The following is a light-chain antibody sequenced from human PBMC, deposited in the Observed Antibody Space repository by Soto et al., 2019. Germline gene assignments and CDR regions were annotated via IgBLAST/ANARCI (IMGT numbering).Light chain of an antibody. Sequence: DIRMTQSPSSVSASVGDRVTITCRASQNINGWLIWFQQKPGKAPKMVIYAASNLQSGVPSRFSGTGSGTDFTLTISSLQPEDFATYYCQQANSFPPTFGGGTTVEVK. CDR1: QNINGW. CDR2: AAS. J-gene: IGKJ4*01. CDR3: QQANSFPPT. V-gene: IGKV1-12*01.